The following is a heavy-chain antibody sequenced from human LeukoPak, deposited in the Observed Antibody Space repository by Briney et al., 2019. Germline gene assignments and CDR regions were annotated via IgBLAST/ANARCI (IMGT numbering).Heavy chain of an antibody. CDR2: ISSSSSYI. CDR1: GFTFSSYS. D-gene: IGHD3-9*01. CDR3: ARGKGLDILTGFDDY. J-gene: IGHJ4*02. Sequence: GGSLRLSCAASGFTFSSYSMNWVRQAPGKGLEWVSSISSSSSYIYYADSVKGRFTISRDNAKNPLYLQMNSLRAEDTAVYYCARGKGLDILTGFDDYWGQGTLVTVSS. V-gene: IGHV3-21*01.